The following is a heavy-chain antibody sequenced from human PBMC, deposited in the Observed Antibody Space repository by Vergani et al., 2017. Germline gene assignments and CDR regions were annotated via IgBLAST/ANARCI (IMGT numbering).Heavy chain of an antibody. D-gene: IGHD4-17*01. CDR3: ARGPTTVNEYYYYYYGMDV. CDR1: GFTFSSYS. Sequence: EVQLVESGGGLVKPGGSLRLSCAASGFTFSSYSMNWVRQAPGKGLEWVSSISSSSSYIYYADSVKGRFTISRDNAKNSLYLQMNSLRAEDTAVYYCARGPTTVNEYYYYYYGMDVWGQGTTVTVSS. J-gene: IGHJ6*02. V-gene: IGHV3-21*01. CDR2: ISSSSSYI.